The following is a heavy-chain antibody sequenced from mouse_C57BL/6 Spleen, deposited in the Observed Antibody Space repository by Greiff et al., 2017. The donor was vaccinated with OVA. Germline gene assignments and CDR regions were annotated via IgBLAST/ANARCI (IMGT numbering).Heavy chain of an antibody. J-gene: IGHJ2*01. CDR1: GYTFTSYW. Sequence: VQLQQSGAELVRPGASVTLSCKASGYTFTSYWMHWVKQRPGQGLEWIGYINPSSGYTKYNQKFKDKATLTADKSSSTAYMQLSSLTYEDSAVYYCATNWEEGYYFDYWGQGTTLTVSS. V-gene: IGHV1-7*01. D-gene: IGHD4-1*01. CDR3: ATNWEEGYYFDY. CDR2: INPSSGYT.